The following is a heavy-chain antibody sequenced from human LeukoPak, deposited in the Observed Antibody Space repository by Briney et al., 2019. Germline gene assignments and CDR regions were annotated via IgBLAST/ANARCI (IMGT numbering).Heavy chain of an antibody. CDR3: AKDSTGVAATDY. V-gene: IGHV3-30-3*01. D-gene: IGHD6-19*01. CDR1: GFTFSSYA. CDR2: ISYDGSNK. Sequence: GGSLRLSCAASGFTFSSYAMPWVRQAPGKGLEWVAVISYDGSNKYYADSVKGRFTISRDNSKYTLYLQINSLRAEDTAVYYCAKDSTGVAATDYWGQGTLVTVSS. J-gene: IGHJ4*02.